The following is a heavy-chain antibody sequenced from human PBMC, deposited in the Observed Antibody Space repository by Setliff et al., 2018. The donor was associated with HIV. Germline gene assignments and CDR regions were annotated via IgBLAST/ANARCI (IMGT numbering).Heavy chain of an antibody. Sequence: PSETLSLTCDVFGGSFSGYYWSWIRQPPGKGLEWIGEIIPSGSTNYNPSLKSRVTMSIDTSKSQFSLKLSSVTAADTAVYYCARHFGGDYQLPDLFDYWGQGTLVTVSS. V-gene: IGHV4-34*12. CDR3: ARHFGGDYQLPDLFDY. CDR1: GGSFSGYY. J-gene: IGHJ4*02. CDR2: IIPSGST. D-gene: IGHD2-2*01.